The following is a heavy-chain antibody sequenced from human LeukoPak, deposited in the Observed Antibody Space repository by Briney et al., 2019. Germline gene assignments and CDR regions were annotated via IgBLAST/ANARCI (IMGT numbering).Heavy chain of an antibody. Sequence: GGSLRLSCAASGFTFSSYTMNWVRQAPGKGLEWVSYISSSGSTRYCADSVKGRFTISRDNAKNSLYLQINSLRAEDTAVYYCARASITMARGELVFYFDYWGQGTLVTVSS. CDR1: GFTFSSYT. CDR2: ISSSGSTR. D-gene: IGHD3-10*01. CDR3: ARASITMARGELVFYFDY. V-gene: IGHV3-48*04. J-gene: IGHJ4*02.